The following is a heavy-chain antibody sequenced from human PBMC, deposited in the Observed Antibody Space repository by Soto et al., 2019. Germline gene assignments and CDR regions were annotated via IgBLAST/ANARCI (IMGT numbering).Heavy chain of an antibody. D-gene: IGHD5-12*01. CDR2: IVPIVDTS. CDR3: VIVVAIPGYPDN. CDR1: GGTFSSYA. V-gene: IGHV1-69*12. J-gene: IGHJ4*02. Sequence: QFQLVQSGAEVRQPASSVKVSCKTSGGTFSSYAISWVRQAPGQGLEWMGGIVPIVDTSTYAQKFQGRGTITADESTSTVYMELSSLRSDDTAVYYCVIVVAIPGYPDNWGQGTLVTVSS.